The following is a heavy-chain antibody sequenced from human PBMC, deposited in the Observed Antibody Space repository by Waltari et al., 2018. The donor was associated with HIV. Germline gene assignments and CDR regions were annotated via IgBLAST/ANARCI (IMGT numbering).Heavy chain of an antibody. CDR3: ATGVRYYGP. CDR2: IYPDDTT. D-gene: IGHD3-22*01. V-gene: IGHV3-53*01. CDR1: HFTISDRH. Sequence: ESGGRLIQTGGSLGLSCVASHFTISDRHVTWVRQAAGGPLEWFAVIYPDDTTHYADSVRGRFTISRVRSRTSVLLLMNGLFVDDSAIYYCATGVRYYGPWGQGTRVTVSS. J-gene: IGHJ1*01.